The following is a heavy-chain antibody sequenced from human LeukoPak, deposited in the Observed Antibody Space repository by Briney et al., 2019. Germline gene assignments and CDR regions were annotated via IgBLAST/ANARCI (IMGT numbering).Heavy chain of an antibody. Sequence: GGSLRLSCTTSGFIFNNYGMAWVRQAPGKGLEWVSSMSGGGSNAQYADSVKGRLTISRDSENTFYLGMDSLRADDTAVYFCAKRGGYDYGSHFASWGQGVLVTVSS. CDR2: MSGGGSNA. V-gene: IGHV3-23*01. J-gene: IGHJ4*02. D-gene: IGHD3-10*01. CDR3: AKRGGYDYGSHFAS. CDR1: GFIFNNYG.